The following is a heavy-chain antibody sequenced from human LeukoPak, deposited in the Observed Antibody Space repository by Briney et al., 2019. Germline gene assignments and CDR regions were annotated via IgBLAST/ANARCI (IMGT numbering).Heavy chain of an antibody. V-gene: IGHV3-21*01. D-gene: IGHD6-13*01. CDR1: GFTFSSYS. Sequence: GGSLRLSCAASGFTFSSYSMNWVRQAPGKGLEWVSSISSSSSYIYYADSVKGRFTISRDNAKNSLYLQMNSLRAEDTAVYYCARGGTGSWYPFDYWGQGTLVTVSS. CDR3: ARGGTGSWYPFDY. CDR2: ISSSSSYI. J-gene: IGHJ4*02.